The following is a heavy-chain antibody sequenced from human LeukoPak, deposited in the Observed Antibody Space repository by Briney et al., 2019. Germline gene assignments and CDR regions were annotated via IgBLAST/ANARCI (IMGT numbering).Heavy chain of an antibody. CDR1: GFTFSSYG. J-gene: IGHJ3*02. CDR2: IRYDGSNK. Sequence: GGSLRLSCAASGFTFSSYGMHWVRQAPGKGLEWVAFIRYDGSNKYYADSVKGRFTISRDNSKNTLYLQMNSLRAEDTAVYYCAKGELYSGYDLGACAFDIWGQGTMVTVSS. V-gene: IGHV3-30*02. D-gene: IGHD5-12*01. CDR3: AKGELYSGYDLGACAFDI.